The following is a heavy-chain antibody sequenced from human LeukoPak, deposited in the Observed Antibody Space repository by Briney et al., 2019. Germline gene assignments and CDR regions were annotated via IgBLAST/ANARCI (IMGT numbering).Heavy chain of an antibody. CDR1: GFTFGDYA. J-gene: IGHJ4*02. CDR2: IRSKAYGGTT. CDR3: TRVQYYYGSGSYYFDY. V-gene: IGHV3-49*04. Sequence: PGRSLRLSCTASGFTFGDYAMSWVRQAPGKGLEWVGFIRSKAYGGTTEYAASVKGRFTISRDDSKSIAYPQMNSLKTEDTAVYYCTRVQYYYGSGSYYFDYWGQGTLVTVSS. D-gene: IGHD3-10*01.